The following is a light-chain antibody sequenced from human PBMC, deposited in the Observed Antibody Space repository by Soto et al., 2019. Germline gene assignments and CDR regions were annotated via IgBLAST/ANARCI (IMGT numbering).Light chain of an antibody. CDR1: QSINNW. J-gene: IGKJ2*01. CDR3: QQYSSYPYT. V-gene: IGKV1-5*03. CDR2: KAS. Sequence: DIQMTQSPSTLSASVGDRVTITCRASQSINNWLAWYQQRPGKAPKLLIYKASSLETGVPSRVSGSGSGTEFTLTISSLQPEDFATYYCQQYSSYPYTFGQGTKLETK.